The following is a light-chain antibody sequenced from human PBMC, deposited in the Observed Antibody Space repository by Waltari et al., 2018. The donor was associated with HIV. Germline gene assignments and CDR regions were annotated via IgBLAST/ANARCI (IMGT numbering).Light chain of an antibody. CDR3: AAWDDSLL. Sequence: QSVLTQPPSASGTPGQRVTISGSGSSSNIGSKYVYWYQQLPCTAPKLLIYRTNQRPSGVHDRFSGSKSGTSASLAISGLRSEDEAYYYCAAWDDSLLFGGGTKLTVL. J-gene: IGLJ2*01. V-gene: IGLV1-47*01. CDR2: RTN. CDR1: SSNIGSKY.